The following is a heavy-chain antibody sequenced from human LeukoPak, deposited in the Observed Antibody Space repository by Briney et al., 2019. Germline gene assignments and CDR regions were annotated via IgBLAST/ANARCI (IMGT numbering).Heavy chain of an antibody. Sequence: GASVKVSCRASGYTFTSHDVIWVRQATGQGLQWIGWMNPNSGYTVYAQESQGRVTITRDTSINTAYMELSSLRSEDTAFYYCARNRNGLDPWGQGTLVTVSS. CDR3: ARNRNGLDP. D-gene: IGHD5-24*01. CDR1: GYTFTSHD. V-gene: IGHV1-8*01. J-gene: IGHJ5*02. CDR2: MNPNSGYT.